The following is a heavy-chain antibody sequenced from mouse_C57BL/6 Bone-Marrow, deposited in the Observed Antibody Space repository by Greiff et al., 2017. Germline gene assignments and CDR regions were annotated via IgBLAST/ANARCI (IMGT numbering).Heavy chain of an antibody. D-gene: IGHD1-1*01. J-gene: IGHJ1*03. CDR1: GYAFTNYL. V-gene: IGHV1-54*01. CDR3: AGDSGITTVVGRGVYWGVDV. Sequence: VQLQQSGAELVRPGTSVKVSCKASGYAFTNYLIEWVKQRPGQGLEWIGVINPGSGGTNYNEKFKGKATLTADKSSSTAYMQLSSLTSEDSAVYFCAGDSGITTVVGRGVYWGVDVWGTGTTVTVSS. CDR2: INPGSGGT.